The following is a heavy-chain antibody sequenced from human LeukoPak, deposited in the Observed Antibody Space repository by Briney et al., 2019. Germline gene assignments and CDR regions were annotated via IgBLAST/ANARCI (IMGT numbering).Heavy chain of an antibody. V-gene: IGHV1-69*13. J-gene: IGHJ6*03. D-gene: IGHD2-2*01. CDR1: GGTFSSYA. CDR3: ARDRWGLSVVPAAKGYYYYYMDV. CDR2: IIPIFGTA. Sequence: SVKVSCKASGGTFSSYAISWVRQAPGQGLEWMGGIIPIFGTANYAQKFQGRVTVTADESTSTAYMELSSLRSEDTAVYYCARDRWGLSVVPAAKGYYYYYMDVWGKGTTVTVSS.